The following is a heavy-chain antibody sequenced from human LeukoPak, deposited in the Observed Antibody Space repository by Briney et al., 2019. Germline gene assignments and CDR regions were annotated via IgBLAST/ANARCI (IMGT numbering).Heavy chain of an antibody. CDR1: GGSISSSNW. CDR2: IYHSGST. D-gene: IGHD1-1*01. Sequence: SETLSLTCAVSGGSISSSNWWSWVRQPPGKGLEWIGEIYHSGSTNYNPSLKSRVTISVDKSKNQFSLKLSSVTAADTALYYCARDTGTTFGYHYYYMDVWGKGTTVTVSS. J-gene: IGHJ6*03. V-gene: IGHV4-4*02. CDR3: ARDTGTTFGYHYYYMDV.